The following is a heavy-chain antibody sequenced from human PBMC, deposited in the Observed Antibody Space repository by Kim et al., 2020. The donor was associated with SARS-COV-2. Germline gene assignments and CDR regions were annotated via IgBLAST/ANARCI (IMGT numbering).Heavy chain of an antibody. CDR3: ARSVDY. V-gene: IGHV3-48*03. CDR2: SSSGSTI. Sequence: SSSGSTIYYAESVKGRFTISRDNAKNSLYLQMNSLGVEDTAVYYCARSVDYWGQGTLVTVSS. J-gene: IGHJ4*02.